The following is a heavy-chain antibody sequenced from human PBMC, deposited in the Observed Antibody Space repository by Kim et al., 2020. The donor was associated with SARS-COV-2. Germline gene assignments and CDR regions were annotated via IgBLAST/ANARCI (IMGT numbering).Heavy chain of an antibody. CDR1: GFTFSSYS. CDR2: ISSSSSYI. D-gene: IGHD5-12*01. J-gene: IGHJ6*02. Sequence: GGSLRLSCAASGFTFSSYSMNWVRQAPGKGLEWVSSISSSSSYIYYADSVKGRFTISRDNAKNSLYLQMNSLRAEDTAVYYCARALVVATAQTKYYYYYYGMDVWGQGTTVTVSS. V-gene: IGHV3-21*04. CDR3: ARALVVATAQTKYYYYYYGMDV.